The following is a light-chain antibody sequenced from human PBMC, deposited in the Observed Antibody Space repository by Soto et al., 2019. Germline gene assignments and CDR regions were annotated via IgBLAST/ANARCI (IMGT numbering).Light chain of an antibody. CDR2: HES. CDR3: AAWYDTLNGVV. CDR1: SSNIANNP. Sequence: QSVLTQPPSASGTPGQRVTISCSGSSSNIANNPVNWYQQLPGAAPRLLIYHESQRPSGVPGRFSGSKSGTSASLAISGRQSEDEADYYCAAWYDTLNGVVFGGGTKLTVL. V-gene: IGLV1-44*01. J-gene: IGLJ2*01.